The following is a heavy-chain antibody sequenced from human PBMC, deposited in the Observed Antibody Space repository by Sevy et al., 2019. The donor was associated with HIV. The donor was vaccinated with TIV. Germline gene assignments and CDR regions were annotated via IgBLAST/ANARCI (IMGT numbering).Heavy chain of an antibody. CDR1: GGSISTDIYS. V-gene: IGHV4-30-2*01. CDR2: IFHSGNT. CDR3: ARSSSAYPYHFDY. Sequence: SETLSLTCAVSGGSISTDIYSWNWIRQPPGNGLEWIGYIFHSGNTYYNPSLKSRVTISIDRSKNQFSLNLSSVTAADTAVYYCARSSSAYPYHFDYWGQGTLVTVSS. J-gene: IGHJ4*02.